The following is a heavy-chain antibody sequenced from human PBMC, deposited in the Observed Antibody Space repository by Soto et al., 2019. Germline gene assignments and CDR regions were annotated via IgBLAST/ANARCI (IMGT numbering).Heavy chain of an antibody. D-gene: IGHD5-12*01. J-gene: IGHJ4*02. CDR2: VSGSGGST. V-gene: IGHV3-23*01. Sequence: GGSLRLSCAASGFTFSSYALSWVRQAPGQGLEWVSTVSGSGGSTYYADSVKGRFTISRDNSKNTLYFQMNSLRPEDTAVYYCARDAGYSGYDFFDYWGQGTLVTVSS. CDR1: GFTFSSYA. CDR3: ARDAGYSGYDFFDY.